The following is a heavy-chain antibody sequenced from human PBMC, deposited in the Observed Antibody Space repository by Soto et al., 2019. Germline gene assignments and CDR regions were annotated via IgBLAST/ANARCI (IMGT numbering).Heavy chain of an antibody. CDR1: GGSFSAYY. V-gene: IGHV4-34*01. CDR2: INHSGGT. Sequence: SETLSVTCAVYGGSFSAYYWSWIRQPPGKGLEWIGEINHSGGTSYNPSLKSRVTISVDTSKSQFSLKLTSVTAADRAVYYCARGSVDTVDSSGFYEYWGHGTPVTVSS. J-gene: IGHJ4*01. D-gene: IGHD3-22*01. CDR3: ARGSVDTVDSSGFYEY.